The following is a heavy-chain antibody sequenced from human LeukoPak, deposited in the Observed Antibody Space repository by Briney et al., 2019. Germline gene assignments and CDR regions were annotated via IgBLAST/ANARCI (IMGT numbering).Heavy chain of an antibody. CDR2: TSSSDSDT. Sequence: PGGSLRLSCAASGFSLSSYAMSWVRQAPGKGLEWVSATSSSDSDTYYADSVKGRFTISRDSSKNTLFLQMNRLSPEDAAVYYCAKAPVTTCRGAYCYPFDYWGQGTLVTVSS. D-gene: IGHD2-21*01. V-gene: IGHV3-23*01. CDR3: AKAPVTTCRGAYCYPFDY. CDR1: GFSLSSYA. J-gene: IGHJ4*02.